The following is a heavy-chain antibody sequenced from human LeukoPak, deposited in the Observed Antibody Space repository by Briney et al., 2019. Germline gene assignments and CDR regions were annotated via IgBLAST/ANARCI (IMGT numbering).Heavy chain of an antibody. Sequence: SETLSLTCAVYGGSFSGYYWSWIRRPPGKGLEWNGEINHSGSTNYNPSLKSRVSISSDTSKNQFSLELSSVTAADTAVYSCARRRPYSGSYYSPYAFDIWGQGTMVTVSS. CDR1: GGSFSGYY. CDR2: INHSGST. V-gene: IGHV4-34*01. J-gene: IGHJ3*02. CDR3: ARRRPYSGSYYSPYAFDI. D-gene: IGHD1-26*01.